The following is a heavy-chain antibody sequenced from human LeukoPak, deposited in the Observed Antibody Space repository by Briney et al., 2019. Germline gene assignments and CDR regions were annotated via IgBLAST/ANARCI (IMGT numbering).Heavy chain of an antibody. CDR2: IYPNNGGT. D-gene: IGHD3-3*01. CDR3: ARGYRTGDMTIFAY. Sequence: ASVKVSCKASGYSFSGHYMQWVRQAPGQGLEWMGWIYPNNGGTGYAQNFQGRGTMTRDTSINTVYMELTRLRFDDTAVYYCARGYRTGDMTIFAYWGQGSLVTVSS. J-gene: IGHJ4*02. V-gene: IGHV1-2*02. CDR1: GYSFSGHY.